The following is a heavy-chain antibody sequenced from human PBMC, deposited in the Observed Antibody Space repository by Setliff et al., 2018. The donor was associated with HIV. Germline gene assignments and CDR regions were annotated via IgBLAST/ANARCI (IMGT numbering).Heavy chain of an antibody. CDR1: GFSSSQYW. CDR2: IKQDGSEK. Sequence: GGSLRLSCSASGFSSSQYWMSWVRQTPERGLEWLANIKQDGSEKSYVASVKGRFTISRDNAKNSLYLQMNNLRAADTAVYYCARDGAREYYAFWNGPWDAFDIWGQGTVVTVSS. J-gene: IGHJ3*02. V-gene: IGHV3-7*01. CDR3: ARDGAREYYAFWNGPWDAFDI. D-gene: IGHD3-3*01.